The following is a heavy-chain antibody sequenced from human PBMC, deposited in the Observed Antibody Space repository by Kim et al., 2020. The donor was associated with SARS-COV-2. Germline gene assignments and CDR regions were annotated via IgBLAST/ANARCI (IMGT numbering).Heavy chain of an antibody. CDR3: ARGGAVAGFIAFFDY. D-gene: IGHD6-19*01. Sequence: SVKVSCKASGGTFSSYAISWVRQAPGQGLEWMGGIIPIFGTANYAQKFQGRVTITADESTSTAYMELSSLRSEDTAVYYCARGGAVAGFIAFFDYWGQGTLVTVSS. J-gene: IGHJ4*02. CDR2: IIPIFGTA. CDR1: GGTFSSYA. V-gene: IGHV1-69*13.